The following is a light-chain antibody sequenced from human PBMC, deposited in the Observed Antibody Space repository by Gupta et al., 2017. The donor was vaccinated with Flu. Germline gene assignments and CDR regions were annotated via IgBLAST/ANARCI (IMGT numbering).Light chain of an antibody. Sequence: GSLSLSPGERATLSCRASQSVSNRYLVWYQQKPGQAPRLLIYGASIRATGVPDRFSGSGSGADFSLTISRLEPEDFAVYYCQQYGSSPVTFGQGTRLDIK. CDR3: QQYGSSPVT. CDR2: GAS. CDR1: QSVSNRY. V-gene: IGKV3-20*01. J-gene: IGKJ5*01.